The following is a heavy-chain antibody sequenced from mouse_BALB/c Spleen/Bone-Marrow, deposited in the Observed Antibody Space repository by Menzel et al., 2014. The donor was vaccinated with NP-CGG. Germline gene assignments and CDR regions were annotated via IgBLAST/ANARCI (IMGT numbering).Heavy chain of an antibody. CDR3: ATGNAMDY. CDR2: ISYSGST. V-gene: IGHV3-8*02. J-gene: IGHJ4*01. Sequence: EVKVEESGPSLVKPSQTLSLTCSVTGVSITSGYWNWIRKFPGYKLEYMGYISYSGSTYYNPSLKSRISITRDTSKDXYYLQLNSVSTEGTATYYCATGNAMDYWGQGTSVTVSS. CDR1: GVSITSGY. D-gene: IGHD4-1*01.